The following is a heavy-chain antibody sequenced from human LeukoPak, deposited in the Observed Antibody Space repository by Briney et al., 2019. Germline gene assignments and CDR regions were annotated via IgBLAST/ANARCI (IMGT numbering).Heavy chain of an antibody. CDR1: GGSMSGYY. Sequence: SETLSLTRTVSGGSMSGYYWTWIRQPPGKTLEWIAYIYYTGTTNYNPSLESRVTISVDTSRNQFSLRLRSVAAADTAVYYCARLRGNYFPDFWGQGTLVTVSS. J-gene: IGHJ4*02. V-gene: IGHV4-59*01. D-gene: IGHD2/OR15-2a*01. CDR2: IYYTGTT. CDR3: ARLRGNYFPDF.